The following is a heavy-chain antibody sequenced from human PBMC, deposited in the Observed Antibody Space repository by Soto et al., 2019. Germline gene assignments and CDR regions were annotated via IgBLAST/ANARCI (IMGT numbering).Heavy chain of an antibody. Sequence: SETLSLTCAVSGGSISSGGYSWSWIRQPPGKGLEWIGYIYHSGSTYYNPSLKSRVTISVDRSKNQFSLKLSSVTAADTAVYYCASQFGPVYGDYDFDYWGQGTLVTVSS. CDR3: ASQFGPVYGDYDFDY. CDR2: IYHSGST. D-gene: IGHD4-17*01. J-gene: IGHJ4*02. CDR1: GGSISSGGYS. V-gene: IGHV4-30-2*01.